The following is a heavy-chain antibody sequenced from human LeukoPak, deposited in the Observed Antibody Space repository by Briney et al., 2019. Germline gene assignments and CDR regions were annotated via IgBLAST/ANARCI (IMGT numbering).Heavy chain of an antibody. D-gene: IGHD6-19*01. V-gene: IGHV1-69*06. J-gene: IGHJ4*02. CDR2: IIPIFGTA. Sequence: SVKVSCKASGGTFSSYAISWVRQAPGQGLEWMGGIIPIFGTANYAQKFQGRVTITADKSTSTAYMELSSLRSEDTAVYYCARYSSGFKVVRGYFDYWGQGTLVTVSS. CDR3: ARYSSGFKVVRGYFDY. CDR1: GGTFSSYA.